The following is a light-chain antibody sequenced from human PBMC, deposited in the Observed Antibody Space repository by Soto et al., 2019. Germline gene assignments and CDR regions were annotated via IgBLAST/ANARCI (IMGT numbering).Light chain of an antibody. Sequence: EIVITQFPDSLALSLGEMATISCKSSQSFLYSSKNQSYLTWYQQKQGQHPKMLIYWASTREYAVHDRFSGSGSGTDFTLTIRSLQSEDVAVYYCHQYYRSHQPFGQGNTVDIK. CDR3: HQYYRSHQP. CDR1: QSFLYSSKNQSY. J-gene: IGKJ1*01. CDR2: WAS. V-gene: IGKV4-1*01.